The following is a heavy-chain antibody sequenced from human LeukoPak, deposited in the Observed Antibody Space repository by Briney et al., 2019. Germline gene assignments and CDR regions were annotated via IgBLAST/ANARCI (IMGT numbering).Heavy chain of an antibody. CDR3: AKDPTHSSGWYW. D-gene: IGHD6-19*01. V-gene: IGHV3-23*01. J-gene: IGHJ4*02. Sequence: GGSLRLSCAASGFTFSSYWMSWVRQAPGKGLEWVSAISGSGGSTYYADSVKGRFTISRDNSKNTLYLQMNSLRAEDTAVYYCAKDPTHSSGWYWWGQGTLVTVSS. CDR2: ISGSGGST. CDR1: GFTFSSYW.